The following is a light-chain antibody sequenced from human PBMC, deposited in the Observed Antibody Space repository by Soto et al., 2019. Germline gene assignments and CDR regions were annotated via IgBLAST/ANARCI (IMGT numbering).Light chain of an antibody. CDR1: QSVSKS. CDR3: HRYGSSPT. CDR2: TTS. Sequence: EIVLTQSPATLSLSPGERATLSCRASQSVSKSLAWYQQKPGQAPRLLIYTTSNRATGIPARFSGSGSRTDFTLTISSLEPEDFAVYFCHRYGSSPTFGQGTRLEIK. J-gene: IGKJ2*01. V-gene: IGKV3-11*01.